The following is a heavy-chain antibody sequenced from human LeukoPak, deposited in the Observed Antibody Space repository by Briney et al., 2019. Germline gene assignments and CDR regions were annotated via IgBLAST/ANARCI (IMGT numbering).Heavy chain of an antibody. J-gene: IGHJ6*03. CDR1: GYTFTSYG. V-gene: IGHV1-18*01. CDR3: AREHDSSGWSQYYYYMDV. D-gene: IGHD6-19*01. CDR2: ISAYNGNT. Sequence: ASVKVSCKASGYTFTSYGISWVRQAPGQGLEWMGWISAYNGNTNYAQKLQGRVTMTTDTSTSTAYMELRSLRSDDTAVYYCAREHDSSGWSQYYYYMDVWGKGTTVTVSS.